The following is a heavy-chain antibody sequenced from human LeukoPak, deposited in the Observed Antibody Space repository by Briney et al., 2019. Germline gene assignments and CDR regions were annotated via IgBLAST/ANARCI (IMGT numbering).Heavy chain of an antibody. J-gene: IGHJ4*02. Sequence: SQTLSLTCTVSGGSISSGSYYWSWIRQPAGKGLEWIGRIYTSGSTNYNPSLKSRVTISVDTSKNQFSLKLSSVTAADTAVYYCARVPAGATVDYWGQGTLVTVSS. V-gene: IGHV4-61*02. D-gene: IGHD1-26*01. CDR1: GGSISSGSYY. CDR3: ARVPAGATVDY. CDR2: IYTSGST.